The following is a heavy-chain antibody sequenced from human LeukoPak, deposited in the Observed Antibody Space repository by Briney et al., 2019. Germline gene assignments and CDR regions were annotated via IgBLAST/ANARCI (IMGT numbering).Heavy chain of an antibody. V-gene: IGHV4-38-2*01. CDR3: ARAYVAPTHFDY. CDR1: GYSISSGYY. Sequence: PSETLSLTCAVSGYSISSGYYWGWIRQPPGKGLEWIGSIYHSGSTYYNPSLKSRVTISVDTSKNQFSLKLSSVTAADTAVYYCARAYVAPTHFDYWGQGTLVTVSS. J-gene: IGHJ4*02. CDR2: IYHSGST. D-gene: IGHD3-10*02.